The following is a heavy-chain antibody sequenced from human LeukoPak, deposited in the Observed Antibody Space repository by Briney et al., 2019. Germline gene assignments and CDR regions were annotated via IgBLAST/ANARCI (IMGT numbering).Heavy chain of an antibody. V-gene: IGHV3-30*18. Sequence: PGRSLRLSCAASGFTFSTFVMHWGRQAPGKGLEWVASISSDGNNQYYVDSVKGRFTISRDNSKNTLYLQMSSLRPEDTAIYYCAKRSASEYYFDYWGQGALVTVS. CDR3: AKRSASEYYFDY. CDR2: ISSDGNNQ. J-gene: IGHJ4*02. CDR1: GFTFSTFV. D-gene: IGHD2-21*01.